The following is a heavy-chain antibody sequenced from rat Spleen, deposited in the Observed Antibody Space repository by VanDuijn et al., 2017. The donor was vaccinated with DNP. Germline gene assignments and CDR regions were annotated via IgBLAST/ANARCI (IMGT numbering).Heavy chain of an antibody. CDR2: IVYDGTRT. V-gene: IGHV5S10*01. D-gene: IGHD3-2*01. CDR1: GFTFSDYN. CDR3: ARHQWTLYFDY. J-gene: IGHJ2*01. Sequence: EVQLVESGGDLVQPGRSLKLSCAASGFTFSDYNMAWVRQAPKKGLEWVATIVYDGTRTYYRDSVKGRFTISRDNAKSTLYLQMDSLRSEDTATYYCARHQWTLYFDYWGQGVMVTVSS.